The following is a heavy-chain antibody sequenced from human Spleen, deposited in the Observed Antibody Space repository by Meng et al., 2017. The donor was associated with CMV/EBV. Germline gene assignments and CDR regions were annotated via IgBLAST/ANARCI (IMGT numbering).Heavy chain of an antibody. D-gene: IGHD3-10*01. CDR1: GGSISSYY. CDR2: LYYSGST. J-gene: IGHJ6*02. CDR3: ARFPQHYIVSIGGLDYGMDV. Sequence: GSLRLSCTVSGGSISSYYRSWIRQPPGKGLEWIGYLYYSGSTNYNPSLKSRVTISVDTSKNQFSLTLSPVTAADTAVYYYARFPQHYIVSIGGLDYGMDVWGQGTTVTVSS. V-gene: IGHV4-59*01.